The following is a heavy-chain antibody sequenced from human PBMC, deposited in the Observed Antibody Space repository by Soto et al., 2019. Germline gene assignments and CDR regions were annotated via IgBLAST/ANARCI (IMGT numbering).Heavy chain of an antibody. Sequence: QVQLVQSGAEVKKPESSVKVSCKAPGGTFSNYAISWVRQAPGQGLEWMGGIIPMFGTANYAQRFQDRVTITADETTNTVYMELSSLRSEDTAVYFCASGIHLWLRRINNGYSGWGQGTLATVSS. CDR1: GGTFSNYA. D-gene: IGHD5-12*01. CDR3: ASGIHLWLRRINNGYSG. CDR2: IIPMFGTA. V-gene: IGHV1-69*12. J-gene: IGHJ4*02.